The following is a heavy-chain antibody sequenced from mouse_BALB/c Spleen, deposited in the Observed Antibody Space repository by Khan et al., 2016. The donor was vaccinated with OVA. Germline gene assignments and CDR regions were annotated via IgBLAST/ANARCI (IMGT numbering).Heavy chain of an antibody. D-gene: IGHD2-2*01. Sequence: QIQLVQSGAELVKPGASVKLSCKASGYTFTSYYMYWVKQRPGQGLEWIGEINPSNGGTNFNEKFKSKATLTVDKSSSTSYMQLSSLTSEDSAVYYCTRSGYGSFVYWGQVTLVTVSA. V-gene: IGHV1S81*02. CDR1: GYTFTSYY. CDR2: INPSNGGT. J-gene: IGHJ3*01. CDR3: TRSGYGSFVY.